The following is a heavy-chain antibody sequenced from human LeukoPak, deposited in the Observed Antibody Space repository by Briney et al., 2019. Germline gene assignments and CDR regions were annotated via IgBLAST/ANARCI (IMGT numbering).Heavy chain of an antibody. Sequence: SGTLSLTCAVSGGSISSSDWWNWVRQPPGKGLEWIGEIYHSGSTNYNPSLKSRVTISVDKSKNQFSLKLSSVTAADTAVYYCATIPLHAYAGPQYYYYGMDVWGQGTTVTVSS. CDR1: GGSISSSDW. J-gene: IGHJ6*02. V-gene: IGHV4-4*02. CDR2: IYHSGST. D-gene: IGHD1/OR15-1a*01. CDR3: ATIPLHAYAGPQYYYYGMDV.